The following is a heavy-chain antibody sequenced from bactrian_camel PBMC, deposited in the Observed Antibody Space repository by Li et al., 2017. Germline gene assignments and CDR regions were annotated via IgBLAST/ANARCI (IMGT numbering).Heavy chain of an antibody. CDR1: W. CDR3: AAPAWYNEYSDRELGY. CDR2: INGAGTT. J-gene: IGHJ6*01. D-gene: IGHD2*01. V-gene: IGHV3S1*01. Sequence: HVQLVESGGDLVKPGESLKLSCRTTWLYWVRQAPGKGLEWVSNINGAGTTYYADSVKGRFTISRDNGKSTLYLQLNSLKTEDTAMYYCAAPAWYNEYSDRELGYWGHGTQVTVS.